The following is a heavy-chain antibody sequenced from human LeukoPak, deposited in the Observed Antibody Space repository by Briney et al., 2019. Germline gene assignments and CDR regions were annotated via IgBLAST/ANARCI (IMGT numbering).Heavy chain of an antibody. CDR1: GFTFSNAW. Sequence: GGSLRLSCAASGFTFSNAWMSWVRQAPGKGLEWGGRIKSKTDGGTTDYAAPVKGRFTISRDDSKNTLYLQMNSLKTEDTAVYYCTTENNWNDESSYYYYGMDVWGKGTTVTVSS. V-gene: IGHV3-15*01. CDR2: IKSKTDGGTT. J-gene: IGHJ6*04. D-gene: IGHD1-1*01. CDR3: TTENNWNDESSYYYYGMDV.